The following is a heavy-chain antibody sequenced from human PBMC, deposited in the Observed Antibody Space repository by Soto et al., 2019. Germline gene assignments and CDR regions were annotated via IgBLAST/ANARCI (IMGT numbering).Heavy chain of an antibody. Sequence: QVQLQESGPGLVKPSETLSLTCTVAGGSLTDHYWNWFRQSPGRGLQWLGYVYYSGATSYNPSLTSRVTLSVDTSENQFPLKLRSVTAADTAVYFCARGNDRKSSTFAFWGQGTMVSVSS. J-gene: IGHJ3*01. V-gene: IGHV4-59*11. CDR3: ARGNDRKSSTFAF. CDR1: GGSLTDHY. CDR2: VYYSGAT. D-gene: IGHD1-26*01.